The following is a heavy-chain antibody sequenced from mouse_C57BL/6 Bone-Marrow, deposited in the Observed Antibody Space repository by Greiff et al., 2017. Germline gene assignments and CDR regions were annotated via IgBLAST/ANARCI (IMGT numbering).Heavy chain of an antibody. J-gene: IGHJ2*01. CDR3: ARAYFDY. CDR2: ISNGGGST. V-gene: IGHV5-12*01. Sequence: EVKVEESGGGLVQPGGSLKLSCAASGFTFSDYYMYWVRQTPEKRLEWVAYISNGGGSTYYPDTVKGRFTISRDNAKNTLYLQMSRLKSEDTAMYYCARAYFDYWGEGTTLTVSS. CDR1: GFTFSDYY.